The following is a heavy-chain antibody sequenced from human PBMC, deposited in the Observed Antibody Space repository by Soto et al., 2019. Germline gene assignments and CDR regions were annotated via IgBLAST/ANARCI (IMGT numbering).Heavy chain of an antibody. CDR2: VHYSGNT. Sequence: PLETLSLTCTVSGYSISSGYHWAWIRQPPGKGLEWLGSVHYSGNTYYNPSLKSRLTISVDKSKNQFSLNLSSVTAADTAVYYCARQDRVVAEGRWFDPWGQGTLVTVSS. CDR1: GYSISSGYH. CDR3: ARQDRVVAEGRWFDP. V-gene: IGHV4-38-2*02. J-gene: IGHJ5*02. D-gene: IGHD2-15*01.